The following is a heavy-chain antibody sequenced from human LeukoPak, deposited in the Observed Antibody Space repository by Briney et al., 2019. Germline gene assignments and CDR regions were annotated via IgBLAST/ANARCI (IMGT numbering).Heavy chain of an antibody. V-gene: IGHV3-33*01. CDR2: IWYDGSNK. CDR3: ARDGGYYDTLGVFDI. CDR1: GFTFSSYG. J-gene: IGHJ3*02. D-gene: IGHD3-22*01. Sequence: RGSLRLSCAASGFTFSSYGMHWVRQAPGKGLEWVAVIWYDGSNKYYADSAKGRFTISRDNSKNTLYLQMNSLRAEDTAVYYCARDGGYYDTLGVFDIWGQGTMVTVSS.